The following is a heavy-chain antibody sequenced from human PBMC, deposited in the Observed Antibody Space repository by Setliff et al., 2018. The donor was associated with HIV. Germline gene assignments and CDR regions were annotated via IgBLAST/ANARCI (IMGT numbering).Heavy chain of an antibody. CDR3: ARGTLYYDYVWGTPFPFDY. D-gene: IGHD3-16*01. CDR1: GYSISSVYY. CDR2: IYHSGST. Sequence: SETLSLTCTVSGYSISSVYYWGWIRQPPGKGLEWIGNIYHSGSTYYNPSLRNRVTISVDTSKNQFSLKLSSVTAADTAVYYCARGTLYYDYVWGTPFPFDYWGQGTLVTVSS. J-gene: IGHJ4*02. V-gene: IGHV4-38-2*02.